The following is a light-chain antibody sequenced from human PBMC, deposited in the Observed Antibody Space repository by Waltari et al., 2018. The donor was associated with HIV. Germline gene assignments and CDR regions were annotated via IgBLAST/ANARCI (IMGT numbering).Light chain of an antibody. Sequence: QSVLTQPPSASGTPGQRVTISCSGRSSNIGSNIVTWYQQLPGPAPKLLIYRNNQRPSGVPDRFSGSKSGTPAALAISGLQSEDDADYYCAAWDDSLNGAVFGGGTKLTVL. CDR2: RNN. V-gene: IGLV1-44*01. CDR3: AAWDDSLNGAV. J-gene: IGLJ3*02. CDR1: SSNIGSNI.